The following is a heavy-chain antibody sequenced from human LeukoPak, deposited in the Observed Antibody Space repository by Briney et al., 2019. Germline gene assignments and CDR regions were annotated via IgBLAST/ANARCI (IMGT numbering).Heavy chain of an antibody. CDR2: IYYRGST. J-gene: IGHJ6*03. Sequence: SETLSLTCTVSGGSISSSTYYWGWIRQPPGKGLEWIGNIYYRGSTYYNPSLKSRVTISVDTSKNQFSLKLSSVTAADTAVYYCVYYMDVWGKGTTVTVSS. CDR3: VYYMDV. CDR1: GGSISSSTYY. V-gene: IGHV4-39*07.